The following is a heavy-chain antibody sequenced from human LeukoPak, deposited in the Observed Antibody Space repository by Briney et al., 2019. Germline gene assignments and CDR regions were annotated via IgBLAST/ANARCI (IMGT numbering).Heavy chain of an antibody. CDR1: GFTFSSYG. Sequence: GGPLRLSCAASGFTFSSYGMHWLRQAPGKALEWVAIIRYDGNNKYYAGSVKGRFTISRDNSKNTLNLHMNSLRAEDTAVYYCARRSGSYYDAFDIWGQGTMVTVSS. V-gene: IGHV3-30*02. CDR3: ARRSGSYYDAFDI. J-gene: IGHJ3*02. CDR2: IRYDGNNK. D-gene: IGHD1-26*01.